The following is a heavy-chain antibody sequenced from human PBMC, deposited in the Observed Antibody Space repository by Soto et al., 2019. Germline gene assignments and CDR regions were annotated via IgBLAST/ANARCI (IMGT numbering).Heavy chain of an antibody. CDR2: INPSGGST. J-gene: IGHJ4*02. CDR1: GYTFTSYY. CDR3: ARDWGAYYGSGSYYPGDY. Sequence: ASVKVSCKASGYTFTSYYMHWVRQAPGQGLEWMGIINPSGGSTSYAQKFQGRVTMTRDTSTSTVYMELSSLRSEDTAVYYCARDWGAYYGSGSYYPGDYWGQGTLVTVSS. V-gene: IGHV1-46*03. D-gene: IGHD3-10*01.